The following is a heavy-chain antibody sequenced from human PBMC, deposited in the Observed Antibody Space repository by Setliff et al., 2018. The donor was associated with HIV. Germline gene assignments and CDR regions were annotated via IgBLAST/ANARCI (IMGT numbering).Heavy chain of an antibody. Sequence: PSETLSLTCTVSGGSMSSYFWSWIRQSPGKGLEWIGYIYNSGGTNYNPSLKSRVTISLDTSKNQFSLNLSSVTAADTAVYYCAKHSYDSSGYYYGDGYHFDYWGQGTLVTVSS. J-gene: IGHJ4*02. CDR2: IYNSGGT. CDR3: AKHSYDSSGYYYGDGYHFDY. CDR1: GGSMSSYF. V-gene: IGHV4-59*01. D-gene: IGHD3-22*01.